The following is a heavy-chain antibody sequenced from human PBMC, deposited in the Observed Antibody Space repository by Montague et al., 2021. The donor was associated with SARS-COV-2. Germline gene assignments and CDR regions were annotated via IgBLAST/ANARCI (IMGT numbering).Heavy chain of an antibody. V-gene: IGHV4-34*01. CDR3: AGVRYYGSGTALGMDV. Sequence: SETLSLTCAVYGGSFSGYYCSWICQPPGTGLEWIGEINHSGSTNYNPSLTSRVPITVDTSTNQFSLKLSSVTAAATAVDYCAGVRYYGSGTALGMDVWGQGTTVTVSS. D-gene: IGHD3-10*01. J-gene: IGHJ6*02. CDR1: GGSFSGYY. CDR2: INHSGST.